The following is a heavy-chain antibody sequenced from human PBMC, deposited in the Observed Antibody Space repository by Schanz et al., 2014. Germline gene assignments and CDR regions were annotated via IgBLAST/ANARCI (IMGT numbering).Heavy chain of an antibody. Sequence: EVQLLESGGALEQPGGSLRLSCAASGITFSDYAMSWVRQAPGKGLEWVSTIASGGSHTFYADSVTARFTISRDNSKSTLLVQMNSLRVEYTAIYYCAKIWKARHLTGRPGWSDGMDVWGQGTTV. D-gene: IGHD3-3*01. V-gene: IGHV3-23*01. CDR2: IASGGSHT. CDR1: GITFSDYA. CDR3: AKIWKARHLTGRPGWSDGMDV. J-gene: IGHJ6*02.